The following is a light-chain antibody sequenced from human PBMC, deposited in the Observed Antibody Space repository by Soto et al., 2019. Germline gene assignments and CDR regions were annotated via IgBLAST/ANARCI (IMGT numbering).Light chain of an antibody. CDR3: QQTYRVPWT. CDR2: AAS. J-gene: IGKJ1*01. CDR1: QNVNNY. V-gene: IGKV1-39*01. Sequence: DIQMTQSPSSLSASVGDRVSITCRASQNVNNYLNWYQQRPGEAPKLLIYAASVLQGGVPSIFSGRGSGTEFTLTISSLRSEDFATYFCQQTYRVPWTFGQGTRVDFK.